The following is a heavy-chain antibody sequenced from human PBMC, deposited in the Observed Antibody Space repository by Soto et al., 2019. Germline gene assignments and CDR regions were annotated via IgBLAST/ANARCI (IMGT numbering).Heavy chain of an antibody. CDR3: ARERVAGSRGLGSIDY. V-gene: IGHV3-30-3*01. Sequence: QPRGPLRHTRAASEFTYSSYAMHWVSQAPGKGLEWMALISYDGSSKYYADSVKGRFTISRDTSNNTLYLQMNSLRAEDTAVYYCARERVAGSRGLGSIDYCGQGTPVTVS. CDR2: ISYDGSSK. D-gene: IGHD3-22*01. CDR1: EFTYSSYA. J-gene: IGHJ4*02.